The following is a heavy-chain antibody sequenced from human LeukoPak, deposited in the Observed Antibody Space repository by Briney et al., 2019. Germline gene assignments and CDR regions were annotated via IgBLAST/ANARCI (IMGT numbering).Heavy chain of an antibody. V-gene: IGHV1-69*04. Sequence: GASVKVSCKASGGTFSSYAISWVRQAPGQGLEWMGRIIPIFGIANYAQKFQGRVTITADKSTSTAYMELSSLRSEDTAVYYCAREVAEGGSSWTLYYFDYWGQGNLVTVSS. CDR2: IIPIFGIA. CDR1: GGTFSSYA. D-gene: IGHD6-13*01. J-gene: IGHJ4*02. CDR3: AREVAEGGSSWTLYYFDY.